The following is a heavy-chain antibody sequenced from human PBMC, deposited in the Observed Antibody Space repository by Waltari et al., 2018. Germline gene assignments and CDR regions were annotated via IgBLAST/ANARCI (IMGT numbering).Heavy chain of an antibody. D-gene: IGHD3-22*01. CDR3: VKGLVGGYEKGWFDP. CDR1: GYSFNTYW. V-gene: IGHV5-51*01. CDR2: IYPDDSET. J-gene: IGHJ5*02. Sequence: EEQLVQSGAEVKKPGESLKISCKASGYSFNTYWIGWVRLMPGKGLEGMGSIYPDDSETTYSPSFGGQVTISADKSLNTAYLHWSSLKASDTAIYYCVKGLVGGYEKGWFDPWGLGTLVTVSS.